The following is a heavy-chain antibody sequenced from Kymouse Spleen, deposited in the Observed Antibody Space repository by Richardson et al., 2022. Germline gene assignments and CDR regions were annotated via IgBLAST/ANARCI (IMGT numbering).Heavy chain of an antibody. CDR1: GGTFSSYA. CDR2: IIPIFGTA. V-gene: IGHV1-69*05. D-gene: IGHD3-3*01. CDR3: ARVYYDFWSGYLYYYYYYGMDV. Sequence: QVQLVQSGAEVKKPGSSVKVSCKASGGTFSSYAISWVRQAPGQGLEWMGGIIPIFGTANYAQKFQGRVTITTDESTSTAYMELSSLRSEDTAVYYCARVYYDFWSGYLYYYYYYGMDVWGQGTTVTVSS. J-gene: IGHJ6*02.